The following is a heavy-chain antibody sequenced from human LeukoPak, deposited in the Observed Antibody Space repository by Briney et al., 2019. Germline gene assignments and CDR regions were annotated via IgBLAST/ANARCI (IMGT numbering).Heavy chain of an antibody. CDR2: RWYDGSNK. D-gene: IGHD3-10*01. J-gene: IGHJ4*02. V-gene: IGHV3-30*19. CDR3: ARGSWRLVRGAASFES. Sequence: PGGSLRLSCAASGFTFSSYGMHWVRQAPGKGLEWVAVRWYDGSNKYYADSVKGRFTISRDNSKNTLYLQMNSLRAEDTAVYYCARGSWRLVRGAASFESWGQGTLVTVSS. CDR1: GFTFSSYG.